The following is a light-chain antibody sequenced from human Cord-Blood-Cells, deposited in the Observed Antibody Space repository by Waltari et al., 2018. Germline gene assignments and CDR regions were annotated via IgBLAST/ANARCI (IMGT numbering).Light chain of an antibody. J-gene: IGLJ1*01. Sequence: QSVLPQPPSASGTPGQRVTIPCSGSSSNIGSNTVTWYQQLPGTAPKLLIYSNNQRPSGVPDRFSGSKSGTSASLAISGLQSEDEADYYCAAWDDSLNGLVFGTGTKVTVL. V-gene: IGLV1-44*01. CDR2: SNN. CDR1: SSNIGSNT. CDR3: AAWDDSLNGLV.